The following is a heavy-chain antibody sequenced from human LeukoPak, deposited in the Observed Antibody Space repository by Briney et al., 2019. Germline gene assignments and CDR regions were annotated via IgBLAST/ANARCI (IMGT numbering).Heavy chain of an antibody. CDR2: MSSSSSHI. J-gene: IGHJ4*02. CDR3: AREATGTGDFDY. V-gene: IGHV3-21*01. D-gene: IGHD1-1*01. CDR1: GFTFSSYS. Sequence: GGSLRLSCAASGFTFSSYSMNWVRQAPGKGLEWVSSMSSSSSHIYYEDSVKGRFTISRDNAKNSLYLQMNSLRAEDTAVYYCAREATGTGDFDYWGQGTLVTVSS.